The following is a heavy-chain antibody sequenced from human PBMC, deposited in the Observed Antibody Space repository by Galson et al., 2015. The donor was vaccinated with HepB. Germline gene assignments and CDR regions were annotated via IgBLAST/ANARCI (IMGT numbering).Heavy chain of an antibody. V-gene: IGHV3-30*02. Sequence: SLRLSCAASGFTFSSYGMHWVRQAPGKGLEWVAFIRYDRGNKYYADSVKGRFTISRDNSKSTLSLQMNSLKAEDTAVYYCARGTGTCSGGSCYSDWFDPWGQGTLVTVSS. J-gene: IGHJ5*02. D-gene: IGHD2-15*01. CDR1: GFTFSSYG. CDR3: ARGTGTCSGGSCYSDWFDP. CDR2: IRYDRGNK.